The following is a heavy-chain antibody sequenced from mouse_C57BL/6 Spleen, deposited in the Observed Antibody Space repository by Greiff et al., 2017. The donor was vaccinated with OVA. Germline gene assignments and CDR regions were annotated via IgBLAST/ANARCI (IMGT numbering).Heavy chain of an antibody. J-gene: IGHJ1*03. CDR2: IYPGNSDT. CDR1: GYTFTSYW. CDR3: ITTVVGARVFDV. Sequence: EVQLQQSGTVLARPGASVKMSCKTSGYTFTSYWMHWVKQRPGQGLEWIGAIYPGNSDTSYNQKFKGKAKLTAVTSASTAYMELSSLTNEDSAVYYCITTVVGARVFDVWGTGTTVTVSS. D-gene: IGHD1-1*01. V-gene: IGHV1-5*01.